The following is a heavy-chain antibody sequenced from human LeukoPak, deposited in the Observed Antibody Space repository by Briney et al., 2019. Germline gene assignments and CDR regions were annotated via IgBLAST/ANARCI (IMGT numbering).Heavy chain of an antibody. CDR2: ISGSGGST. J-gene: IGHJ4*02. Sequence: GGSLRLSCAASGFTFSSYAMSWVRQAPGKGLEWVSAISGSGGSTYYADSVKGRFTISRDNSQNTLYLQMNSLRTEDTAVYYCARDNGAVTDFDYWGQGTLVTVSS. CDR1: GFTFSSYA. CDR3: ARDNGAVTDFDY. V-gene: IGHV3-23*01. D-gene: IGHD2-15*01.